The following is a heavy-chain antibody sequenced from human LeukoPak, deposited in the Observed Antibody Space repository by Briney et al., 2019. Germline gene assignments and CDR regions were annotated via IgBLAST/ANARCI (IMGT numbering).Heavy chain of an antibody. CDR1: GFTFSSYA. V-gene: IGHV3-23*01. J-gene: IGHJ3*02. Sequence: GGSLRLSCAASGFTFSSYAMNWVRQAPGKGLEWVSTTSGSSGNTYYADSVKGRFTFSRDNSKNTLYLQMNSLRAEDTAVYYCARTSYCGGDCPWAFDIWGQGTMVTVSS. D-gene: IGHD2-21*02. CDR3: ARTSYCGGDCPWAFDI. CDR2: TSGSSGNT.